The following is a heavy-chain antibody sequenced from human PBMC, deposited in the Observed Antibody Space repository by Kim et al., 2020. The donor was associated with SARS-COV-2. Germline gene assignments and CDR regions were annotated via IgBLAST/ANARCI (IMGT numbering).Heavy chain of an antibody. CDR3: ARVHLKSIVVVIAPRPYYYYMDV. J-gene: IGHJ6*03. Sequence: ASVKVSCKASGYTFTSYDINWVRQATGQGLEWMGWMNPNSGNTGYAQKFQGIVTMTRNTSISTAYMELSSLRSEDTAVYYCARVHLKSIVVVIAPRPYYYYMDVWGRETTVTVTS. CDR2: MNPNSGNT. CDR1: GYTFTSYD. V-gene: IGHV1-8*01. D-gene: IGHD2-21*01.